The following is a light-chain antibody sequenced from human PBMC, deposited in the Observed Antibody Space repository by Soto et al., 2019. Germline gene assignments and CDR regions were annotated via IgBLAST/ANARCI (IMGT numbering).Light chain of an antibody. V-gene: IGKV3-15*01. J-gene: IGKJ1*01. CDR1: QSVSST. Sequence: EIVLTQSPAPLSVSPGERATLSCRASQSVSSTLAWYQQKPGQAPRLRIYGASTRATGIPARFSGSGSGTEFTLTISSLQSEDFAVYYCQQYNNWRTFGQGTKVEIK. CDR3: QQYNNWRT. CDR2: GAS.